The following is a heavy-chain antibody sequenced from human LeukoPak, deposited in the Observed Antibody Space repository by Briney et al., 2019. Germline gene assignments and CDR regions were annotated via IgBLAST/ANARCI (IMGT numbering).Heavy chain of an antibody. D-gene: IGHD3-22*01. V-gene: IGHV4-39*01. J-gene: IGHJ4*02. CDR2: IYYSGRT. CDR3: ARLYYYDSSGPPL. Sequence: KPSETLSLTCSASGGSISTSNYYWGWIRQPPGKGLEWIANIYYSGRTYYNPSLKSRFTISMDTSKNQFSLKLSSVTAADTAVYYCARLYYYDSSGPPLWGQGTLVTVSS. CDR1: GGSISTSNYY.